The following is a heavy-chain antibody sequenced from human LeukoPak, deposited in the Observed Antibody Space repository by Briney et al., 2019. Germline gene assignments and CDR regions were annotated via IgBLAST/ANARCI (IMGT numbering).Heavy chain of an antibody. J-gene: IGHJ4*02. CDR2: IKEDGTKI. CDR3: AKAGY. V-gene: IGHV3-7*01. CDR1: GFTFSRDW. Sequence: GGSLRLSCAASGFTFSRDWMSWVRQAPGKGPEWVANIKEDGTKIDYVDSVRGRFTISRDNAKNSLYLQMNSLRAEDTAVYYCAKAGYWGQGTPVTVSS.